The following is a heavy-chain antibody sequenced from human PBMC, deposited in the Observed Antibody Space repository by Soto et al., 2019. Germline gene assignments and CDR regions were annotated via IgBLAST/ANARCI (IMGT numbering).Heavy chain of an antibody. CDR1: GFTFSRDW. CDR3: ARGALHHFYMDV. Sequence: EVQVVESGGGLVQPGGSLRLSCAASGFTFSRDWMHWVRQAPGQGLVWVSRIDGDGRRTNYADSVKGRVTISRDNAKNTLYLQMTSLRAEDTAVYYCARGALHHFYMDVCGKGTTVTVSS. V-gene: IGHV3-74*01. J-gene: IGHJ6*03. CDR2: IDGDGRRT.